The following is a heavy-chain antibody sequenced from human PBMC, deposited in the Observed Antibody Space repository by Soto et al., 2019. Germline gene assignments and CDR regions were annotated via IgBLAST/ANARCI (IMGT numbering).Heavy chain of an antibody. V-gene: IGHV1-3*01. J-gene: IGHJ6*03. CDR3: ARSFYDFWSAQGYYYYMDV. D-gene: IGHD3-3*01. CDR2: INAGNGNT. Sequence: QVQLVQSGAEVKKPGASVKVSCMASGYTFTSYAMHWVRQAPGQRLEWMGWINAGNGNTKYSQKFQGRVTITRDTSASTAYMELSSLRSEDTAVYYCARSFYDFWSAQGYYYYMDVWGKGTTVTVSS. CDR1: GYTFTSYA.